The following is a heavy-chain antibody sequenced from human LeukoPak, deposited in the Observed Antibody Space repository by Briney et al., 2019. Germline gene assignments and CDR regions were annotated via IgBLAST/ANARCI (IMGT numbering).Heavy chain of an antibody. V-gene: IGHV1-8*03. CDR3: ANRGHSNTYYYDSSGYPAY. J-gene: IGHJ4*02. CDR2: MNPNSGNT. CDR1: GYTFTSYD. D-gene: IGHD3-22*01. Sequence: ASVKVSCKASGYTFTSYDINWVRQATGQGLEWMGWMNPNSGNTGYAQKFQGRVTITRNTSISTAYMELSSLRSEDTAVYYCANRGHSNTYYYDSSGYPAYWGQGTLVTVSS.